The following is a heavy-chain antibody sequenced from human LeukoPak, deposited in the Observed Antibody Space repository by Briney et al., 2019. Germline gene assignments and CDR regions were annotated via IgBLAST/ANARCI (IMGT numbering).Heavy chain of an antibody. V-gene: IGHV4-30-4*08. CDR2: IYYSGST. CDR3: ARVRKWYLSYDY. CDR1: GGSISSGDYY. J-gene: IGHJ4*02. D-gene: IGHD3-16*02. Sequence: SQTLSLTCTVSGGSISSGDYYWSWIRQPPGKGLEWIGYIYYSGSTYYNPSLKSRVTISVDTSKNQFSLKLSSVTAADTAVYYCARVRKWYLSYDYWGQGTLVTVSS.